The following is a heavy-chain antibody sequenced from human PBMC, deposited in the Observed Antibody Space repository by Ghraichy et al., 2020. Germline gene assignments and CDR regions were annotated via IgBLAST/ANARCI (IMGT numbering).Heavy chain of an antibody. Sequence: SGPTLVKPTQTLTLTCSISGFSVSTKGEGVGWIRQPPGKAPEWLASIYWNDDKRYSPSLQSRITLTKDTSKNQVVLAMTNMDPVDTATYYCAHRPKYSHGLFDYWGQGTLVTVSS. CDR3: AHRPKYSHGLFDY. D-gene: IGHD5-18*01. CDR1: GFSVSTKGEG. V-gene: IGHV2-5*01. J-gene: IGHJ4*02. CDR2: IYWNDDK.